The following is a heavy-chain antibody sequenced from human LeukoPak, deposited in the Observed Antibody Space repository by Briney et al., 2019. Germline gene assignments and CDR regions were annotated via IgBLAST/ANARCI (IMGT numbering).Heavy chain of an antibody. V-gene: IGHV3-21*01. CDR3: ARDTSHGDYHFGY. CDR2: ISSSSSYI. CDR1: GFTFSSYS. J-gene: IGHJ4*02. Sequence: GGSLRPSCAASGFTFSSYSMNWVRQAPGKGLEWVSSISSSSSYIYYADSVKGRFTISRDNAKNSLYLQMNGLGAEDTAVYYCARDTSHGDYHFGYWGQGTLVTVSS. D-gene: IGHD4-17*01.